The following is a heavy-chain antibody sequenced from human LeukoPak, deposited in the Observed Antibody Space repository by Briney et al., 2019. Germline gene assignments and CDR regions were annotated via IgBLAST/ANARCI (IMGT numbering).Heavy chain of an antibody. V-gene: IGHV1-3*01. D-gene: IGHD2-15*01. J-gene: IGHJ4*02. CDR1: GFRFSGYG. CDR3: ASSALGGSLDY. Sequence: PGGSLRLSCAASGFRFSGYGMHWVRQAPGQRLEWMGWINAGNGNTKYSQKFQGRVTITRDTSASTAYMELSSLRSEDTAVYYCASSALGGSLDYWGQGTLVTVSS. CDR2: INAGNGNT.